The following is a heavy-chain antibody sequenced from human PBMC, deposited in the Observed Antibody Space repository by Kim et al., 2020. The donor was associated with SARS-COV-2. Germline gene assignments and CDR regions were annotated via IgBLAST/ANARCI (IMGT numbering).Heavy chain of an antibody. V-gene: IGHV1-69*04. CDR3: ARDDYGDRKIDY. J-gene: IGHJ4*02. D-gene: IGHD4-17*01. Sequence: NYAENFQGRVTLTADKSATTAYMELSSLRSDDTAVYYCARDDYGDRKIDYWGQGSLLTVSS.